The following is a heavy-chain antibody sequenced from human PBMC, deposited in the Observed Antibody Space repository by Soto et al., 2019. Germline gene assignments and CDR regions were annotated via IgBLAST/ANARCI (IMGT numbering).Heavy chain of an antibody. J-gene: IGHJ4*02. CDR2: IYYSGST. CDR1: GGSISSSSYY. V-gene: IGHV4-39*07. CDR3: ARLSSYGDYAH. D-gene: IGHD4-17*01. Sequence: SETLSLTCTVSGGSISSSSYYWGWIRQPPGKGLEWIGNIYYSGSTNYNPSLKSRVTISVDTSKTQFSLKLSSVTAADTAVYYCARLSSYGDYAHWGQGTLVTVSS.